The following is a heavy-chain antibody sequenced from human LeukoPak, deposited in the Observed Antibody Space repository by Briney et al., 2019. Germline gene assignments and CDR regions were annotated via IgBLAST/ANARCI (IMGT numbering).Heavy chain of an antibody. CDR2: ISTSGST. D-gene: IGHD6-13*01. Sequence: SETLSLTCTVSGDSIRSNSWTSIRQPAGEGLECIGRISTSGSTYYNPYLKSRVTMSIDTSKNQFSLRLSSVTAADTAMYYCARGRSWFHYCGQGTLVTVSS. J-gene: IGHJ4*02. V-gene: IGHV4-4*07. CDR1: GDSIRSNS. CDR3: ARGRSWFHY.